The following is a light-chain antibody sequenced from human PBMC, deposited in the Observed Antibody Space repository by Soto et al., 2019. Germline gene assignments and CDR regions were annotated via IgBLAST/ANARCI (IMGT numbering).Light chain of an antibody. J-gene: IGKJ1*01. CDR1: QSVSSN. Sequence: EIVMTQSPATQSVSIRVRATLSCRASQSVSSNLAWYQQKPGQAPRLLMYGASIRAAGVPDRFSGSGSGTEFTLTISRLEPEDFTVYDCQHYETVGQGTKVDIK. V-gene: IGKV3D-15*01. CDR3: QHYET. CDR2: GAS.